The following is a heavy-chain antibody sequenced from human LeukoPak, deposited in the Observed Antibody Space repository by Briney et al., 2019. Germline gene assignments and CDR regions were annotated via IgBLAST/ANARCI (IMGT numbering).Heavy chain of an antibody. D-gene: IGHD7-27*01. CDR3: AREWANWGLSVPLDY. V-gene: IGHV3-21*01. Sequence: PGGSLRLSCAASGFTFSSYSMNWVRQAPGKGLEWVSSISSSSSYIYYADSVKGRYTISRDNAKNSLYLQMNSLRAEDTAVYYCAREWANWGLSVPLDYWGQGTLVTVYS. CDR2: ISSSSSYI. CDR1: GFTFSSYS. J-gene: IGHJ4*02.